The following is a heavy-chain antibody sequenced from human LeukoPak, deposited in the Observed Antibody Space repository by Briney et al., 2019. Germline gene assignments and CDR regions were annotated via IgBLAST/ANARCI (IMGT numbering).Heavy chain of an antibody. Sequence: GGSLSLSCAVSGFTFSSYAMSWVRQAPGKGLEWVSAISGSGGSTYYADSVKGRFTISRDNSKNTLYLQMNSLRAEDTAVYYCAKHYCSSTSCHGDYWGQGTLVTVSS. J-gene: IGHJ4*02. D-gene: IGHD2-2*01. CDR2: ISGSGGST. V-gene: IGHV3-23*01. CDR1: GFTFSSYA. CDR3: AKHYCSSTSCHGDY.